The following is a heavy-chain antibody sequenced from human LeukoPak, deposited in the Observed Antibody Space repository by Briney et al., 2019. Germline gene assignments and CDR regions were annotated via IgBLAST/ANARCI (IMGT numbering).Heavy chain of an antibody. Sequence: GGSLRLSCAASGFTFSSHGINWVRQAPGKGLEWVSGISWNGGNTGYADSVRGRFTISRDNAKNSLYLQMNSLRAEDTALYYCAKAPDGTWYRSWFDPWGQGALVTVSS. D-gene: IGHD6-13*01. CDR1: GFTFSSHG. V-gene: IGHV3-20*04. J-gene: IGHJ5*02. CDR2: ISWNGGNT. CDR3: AKAPDGTWYRSWFDP.